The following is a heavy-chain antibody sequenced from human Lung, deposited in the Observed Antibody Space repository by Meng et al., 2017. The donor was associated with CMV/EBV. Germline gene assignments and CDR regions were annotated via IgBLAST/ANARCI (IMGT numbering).Heavy chain of an antibody. CDR3: AREEILVEASAVGRAKYYYSGMDA. CDR1: GYTFTRYD. V-gene: IGHV1-8*01. D-gene: IGHD2-15*01. Sequence: SVKVSCXASGYTFTRYDINWVRQAAGQGLEWMGWMNTNSGNTGYAQNFQGRVTMTRNTATGTAYMELTSLKSEDTAVYYCAREEILVEASAVGRAKYYYSGMDAWGKGTTVTVSS. CDR2: MNTNSGNT. J-gene: IGHJ6*04.